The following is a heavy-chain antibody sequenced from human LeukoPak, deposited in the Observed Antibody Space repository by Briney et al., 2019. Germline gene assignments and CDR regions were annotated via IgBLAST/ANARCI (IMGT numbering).Heavy chain of an antibody. CDR2: IIPILGIA. J-gene: IGHJ4*02. Sequence: SVKVSCKASGGTFSSYTISWVRQAPGQGLEWMGRIIPILGIANYAQKFQGRVTITADKSTSTAYMGLSSLRSEDTAVYYCAREKTVAHFDYWGQGTLVTVSS. CDR1: GGTFSSYT. CDR3: AREKTVAHFDY. V-gene: IGHV1-69*04. D-gene: IGHD4-23*01.